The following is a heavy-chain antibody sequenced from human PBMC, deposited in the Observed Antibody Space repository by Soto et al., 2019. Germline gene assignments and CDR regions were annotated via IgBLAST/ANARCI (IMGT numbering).Heavy chain of an antibody. J-gene: IGHJ4*02. D-gene: IGHD4-17*01. CDR2: IYYTGST. CDR1: GSSISPYY. Sequence: PSETLSLTCTVSGSSISPYYWSWIRQPPGKGLQWIGYIYYTGSTKYNPSLKSRVTLSLGTSRNQLSLKLSSVTAADTAVYYCTRVGGYYGDYPNFDYWAQGTLVTVSS. CDR3: TRVGGYYGDYPNFDY. V-gene: IGHV4-59*01.